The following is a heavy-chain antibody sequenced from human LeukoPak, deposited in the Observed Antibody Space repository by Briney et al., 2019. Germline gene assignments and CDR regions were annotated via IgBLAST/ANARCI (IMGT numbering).Heavy chain of an antibody. CDR2: INPNSGGT. CDR3: ARASYYYDSSGYPGYYFDY. V-gene: IGHV1-2*02. D-gene: IGHD3-22*01. CDR1: GYTFTDYY. Sequence: ASVKVSCKASGYTFTDYYMHWVRQAPGQGFEWMGWINPNSGGTNYAQKFQGRVTMTRDTSISTAYMELSRLRSDDTAVYYCARASYYYDSSGYPGYYFDYWGQGTLVTVSS. J-gene: IGHJ4*02.